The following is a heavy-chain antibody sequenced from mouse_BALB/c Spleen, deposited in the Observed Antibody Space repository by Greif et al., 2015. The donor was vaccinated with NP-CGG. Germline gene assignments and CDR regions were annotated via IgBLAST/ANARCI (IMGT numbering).Heavy chain of an antibody. Sequence: EVKLVESGGGLVQPGGSLRLSCATSGFTFTDYYMSWVRQPPGKALEWLGFIRNKANGYTTEYSASVKGRFTISRDNSQSILYLQMNTLRAEDSATYYCARDPYWYFDVWGAGTTVTVSS. CDR1: GFTFTDYY. J-gene: IGHJ1*01. CDR2: IRNKANGYTT. V-gene: IGHV7-3*02. CDR3: ARDPYWYFDV.